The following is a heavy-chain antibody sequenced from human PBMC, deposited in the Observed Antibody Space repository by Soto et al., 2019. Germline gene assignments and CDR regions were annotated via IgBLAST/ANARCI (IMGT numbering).Heavy chain of an antibody. CDR3: ARAGCDFWSGQTFDY. Sequence: PSETLSLTCTVSGGSISSYYWSWIRQPPGKGLEWIGYIYNSGSTKYNPSLKSRVTTSVDTSKNQLSLRLSSVTAADTPVYYCARAGCDFWSGQTFDYWGQGTLVTVSS. J-gene: IGHJ4*02. V-gene: IGHV4-59*01. CDR1: GGSISSYY. CDR2: IYNSGST. D-gene: IGHD3-3*01.